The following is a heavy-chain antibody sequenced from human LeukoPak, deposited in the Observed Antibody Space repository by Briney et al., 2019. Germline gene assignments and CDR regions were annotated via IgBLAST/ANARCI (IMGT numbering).Heavy chain of an antibody. V-gene: IGHV3-7*01. CDR1: GFDFSTQW. Sequence: GGSLRLSCAASGFDFSTQWMSWVRQAPGKGLEWVAIVNQGATQKYYVDSVRGRFTISRDNAENSLYLQMNSLRAEDTAVYFCARATWDPNYYYYMDVWGKGTTVTISS. D-gene: IGHD1-26*01. CDR2: VNQGATQK. CDR3: ARATWDPNYYYYMDV. J-gene: IGHJ6*03.